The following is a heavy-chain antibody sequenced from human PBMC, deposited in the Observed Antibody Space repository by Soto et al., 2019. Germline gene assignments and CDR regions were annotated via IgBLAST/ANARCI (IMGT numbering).Heavy chain of an antibody. D-gene: IGHD6-19*01. CDR1: GYTFTAYT. CDR2: VNAGNVNT. J-gene: IGHJ5*02. CDR3: ARWFDSGGGGWLDP. Sequence: GASVKVSCKTSGYTFTAYTMHWVRQAPGQRLEWMGWVNAGNVNTKYSQNFQGRVSFTWVTSASTAYVELNSLRSEDTAVYYCARWFDSGGGGWLDPWGPGNLVTVSS. V-gene: IGHV1-3*01.